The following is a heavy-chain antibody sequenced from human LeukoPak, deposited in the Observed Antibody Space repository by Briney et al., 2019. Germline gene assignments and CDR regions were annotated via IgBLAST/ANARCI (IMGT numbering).Heavy chain of an antibody. Sequence: ASVKVSSKASGYIFTGYYVHWVRQAPGQGLEWMGWINPNSGDTNYAQSFQGRVIMTRDTSISTAYMELSRLRSDDTAVYYCARGDHYDTLTGFQTPSHLSNCWGQGTLVTVSS. D-gene: IGHD3-9*01. V-gene: IGHV1-2*02. J-gene: IGHJ4*02. CDR1: GYIFTGYY. CDR2: INPNSGDT. CDR3: ARGDHYDTLTGFQTPSHLSNC.